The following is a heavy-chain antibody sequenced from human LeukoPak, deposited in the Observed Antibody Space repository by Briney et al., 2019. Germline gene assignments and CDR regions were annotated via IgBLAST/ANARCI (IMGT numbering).Heavy chain of an antibody. Sequence: GASVKVSCKASGGTFSSYGISWVRQAPGQGLEWMGWISAYNGNTNYAQKLQGRVTMTTDTSTSTAYMELRSLRSDDTAVYYCARAPPMVRGVVYYYYGMDVWGQGTTVTVSS. CDR2: ISAYNGNT. J-gene: IGHJ6*02. V-gene: IGHV1-18*01. CDR1: GGTFSSYG. CDR3: ARAPPMVRGVVYYYYGMDV. D-gene: IGHD3-10*01.